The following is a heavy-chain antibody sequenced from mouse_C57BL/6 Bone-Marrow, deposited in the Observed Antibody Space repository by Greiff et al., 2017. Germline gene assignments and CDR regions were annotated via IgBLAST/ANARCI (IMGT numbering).Heavy chain of an antibody. CDR3: AILTGTWFAY. D-gene: IGHD4-1*01. V-gene: IGHV2-6*01. CDR2: IWGVGST. CDR1: GFSLTSYG. Sequence: VQGVESGPGLVAPSQSLSITCTVSGFSLTSYGVDWVRQSPGKGLEWLGVIWGVGSTNYNSALKSRLGISKDNSKSQVFLKMNSLQTDDTAMYYCAILTGTWFAYWGQGTLVTVSA. J-gene: IGHJ3*01.